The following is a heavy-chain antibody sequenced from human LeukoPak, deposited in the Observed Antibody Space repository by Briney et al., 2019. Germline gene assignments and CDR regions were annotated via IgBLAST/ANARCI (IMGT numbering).Heavy chain of an antibody. CDR1: GFTFSSYS. CDR3: ARDMVRGVFPQYSVNYYYYYMDV. D-gene: IGHD3-10*01. CDR2: ISSSSSTI. J-gene: IGHJ6*03. Sequence: GGSLRLSCAASGFTFSSYSMNWVRQAPGKGLEWVSYISSSSSTIYYADSVKGRFTISRDNAKNSLYLQMNSLRAEDTAVYYCARDMVRGVFPQYSVNYYYYYMDVWGKGTTVTVSS. V-gene: IGHV3-48*04.